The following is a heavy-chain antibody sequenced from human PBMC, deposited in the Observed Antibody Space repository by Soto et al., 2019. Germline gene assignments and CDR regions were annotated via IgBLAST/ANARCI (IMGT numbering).Heavy chain of an antibody. D-gene: IGHD3-10*01. CDR1: GYPLTGYY. CDR3: ARAWGYYGSGDVSGMDV. V-gene: IGHV1-2*04. J-gene: IGHJ6*02. Sequence: ASVKVSCKASGYPLTGYYMHWVRHARGHGLEWMGWINPNSGGTNYAQKFQGWVTMTRDTSISTAYRELSRLRSDDTAVYYCARAWGYYGSGDVSGMDVWGQGTTVTVSS. CDR2: INPNSGGT.